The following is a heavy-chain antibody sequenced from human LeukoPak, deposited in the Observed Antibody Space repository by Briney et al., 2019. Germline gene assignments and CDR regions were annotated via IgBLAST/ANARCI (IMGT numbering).Heavy chain of an antibody. J-gene: IGHJ6*03. Sequence: PSETLSLTCTVSGGSISSSSYYWGWIRQPPGKGLAWIGNIYYSGSTYYNPSLKSRVTISVDTSKNQFSLKLSSVTAADTAVYYCARRRDAPARLFYYMDVWGKGTTVTVSS. CDR3: ARRRDAPARLFYYMDV. V-gene: IGHV4-39*01. CDR2: IYYSGST. D-gene: IGHD6-25*01. CDR1: GGSISSSSYY.